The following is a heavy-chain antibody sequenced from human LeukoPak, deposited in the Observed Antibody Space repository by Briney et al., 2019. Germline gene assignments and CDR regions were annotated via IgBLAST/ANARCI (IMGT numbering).Heavy chain of an antibody. CDR1: GFHFSNAW. J-gene: IGHJ4*02. CDR2: IKSQSDGGTS. Sequence: GGAPGLFWAGSGFHFSNAWMSLVRQAPGEGPELVGRIKSQSDGGTSDYAAPVKGRFTISRDDSENTLYLQMNSLKTEDTAVYYCTTRYYDILTADSALLDYWGQGTLVTVSS. CDR3: TTRYYDILTADSALLDY. V-gene: IGHV3-15*01. D-gene: IGHD3-9*01.